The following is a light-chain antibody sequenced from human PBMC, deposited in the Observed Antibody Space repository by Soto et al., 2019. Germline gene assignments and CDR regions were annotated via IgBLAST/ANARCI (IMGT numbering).Light chain of an antibody. CDR2: HAS. CDR1: QSVSNN. CDR3: QQYNNWWT. Sequence: EVVMTQSPATLSVSPGERATLSCRASQSVSNNLAWFQQKPGQAPRLLIYHASTRATGIPARFSGSGSGTEFTLIITSLQSEDFAVYYCQQYNNWWTFGQGTQVEIK. V-gene: IGKV3-15*01. J-gene: IGKJ1*01.